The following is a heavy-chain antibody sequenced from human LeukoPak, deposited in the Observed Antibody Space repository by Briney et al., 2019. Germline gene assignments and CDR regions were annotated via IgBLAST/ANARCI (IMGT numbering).Heavy chain of an antibody. CDR3: ARDHGSYYFDY. CDR1: GYSISSGYY. Sequence: SETLSLTCAVSGYSISSGYYWGWIRQPAGKGLEWIGRIYTSGSTNYNPSLKSRVTMSVDTSKNQFSLKLSSVTAADTAVYYCARDHGSYYFDYWGQGTLVTVSS. D-gene: IGHD2-2*03. V-gene: IGHV4-4*07. J-gene: IGHJ4*02. CDR2: IYTSGST.